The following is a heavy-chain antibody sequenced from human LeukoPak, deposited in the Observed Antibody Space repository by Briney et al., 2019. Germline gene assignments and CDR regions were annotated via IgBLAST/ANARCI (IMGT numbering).Heavy chain of an antibody. CDR1: GFTFSSYA. V-gene: IGHV3-30*04. D-gene: IGHD3-10*01. J-gene: IGHJ4*02. Sequence: GGSLRLSCAASGFTFSSYAMHWVRQAPGKGLEWEAVISYDGSNKYYADSVKGRFTISRDNSKNTLYLQMNSLRAEDTAVYYCARDRSVITMVRGVILDYWGQGTLVTVSS. CDR2: ISYDGSNK. CDR3: ARDRSVITMVRGVILDY.